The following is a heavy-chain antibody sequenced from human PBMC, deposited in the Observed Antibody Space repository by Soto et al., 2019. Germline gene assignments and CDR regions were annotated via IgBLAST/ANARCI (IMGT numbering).Heavy chain of an antibody. CDR2: IIPTFVTA. V-gene: IGHV1-69*12. CDR3: AGERATYYYCWGMDV. J-gene: IGHJ6*02. CDR1: GGTFSNYP. Sequence: QVQLVQSGAEVKMPGSSVKVSCKASGGTFSNYPINWVRQAPGQGLEWMGGIIPTFVTANYAQKFQGRVTITADESTSTAYRELSSLRYEDTGVYYCAGERATYYYCWGMDVWGQGTTVTVSS.